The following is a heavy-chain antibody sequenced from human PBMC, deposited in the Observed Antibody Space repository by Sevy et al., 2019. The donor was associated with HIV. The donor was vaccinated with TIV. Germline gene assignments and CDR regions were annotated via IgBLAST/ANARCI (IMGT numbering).Heavy chain of an antibody. CDR2: FDPEDGET. CDR3: AITKDYYDNSGYPFDY. D-gene: IGHD3-22*01. J-gene: IGHJ4*02. CDR1: GYTLSELC. V-gene: IGHV1-24*01. Sequence: ASVKVSCKVFGYTLSELCMHWVRHTPGKGLEWMGCFDPEDGETIYAQKFQGRVAMTEDTSTDTAYMELRSLRSEDTAVFYCAITKDYYDNSGYPFDYWGQGTLVTVSS.